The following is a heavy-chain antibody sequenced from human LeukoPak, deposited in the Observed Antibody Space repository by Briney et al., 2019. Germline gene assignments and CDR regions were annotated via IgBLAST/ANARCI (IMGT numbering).Heavy chain of an antibody. J-gene: IGHJ4*02. CDR2: INQDGSQK. Sequence: GGSLRLSCAASGFTFSGYWMSWARQAPGKGLEWVANINQDGSQKYFVDSVKGRFTISRDNNKNSLYLQMNSLRTEDTALYYCARDSSGSLDYWGQGTLVTVSS. V-gene: IGHV3-7*03. CDR3: ARDSSGSLDY. CDR1: GFTFSGYW. D-gene: IGHD1-26*01.